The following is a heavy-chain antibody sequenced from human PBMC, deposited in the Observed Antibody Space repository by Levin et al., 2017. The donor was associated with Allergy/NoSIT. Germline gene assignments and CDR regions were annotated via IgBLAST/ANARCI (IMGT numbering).Heavy chain of an antibody. CDR3: ARGRVDFERYYYYYGMDV. V-gene: IGHV3-30-3*01. J-gene: IGHJ6*02. CDR1: GFTFSSYA. D-gene: IGHD3-3*01. Sequence: SCAASGFTFSSYAMHWVRQAPGKGLEWVAVISYDGSNKYYADSVKGRFTISRDNSKNTLYLQMNSLRAEDTAVYYCARGRVDFERYYYYYGMDVWGQGTTVTVSS. CDR2: ISYDGSNK.